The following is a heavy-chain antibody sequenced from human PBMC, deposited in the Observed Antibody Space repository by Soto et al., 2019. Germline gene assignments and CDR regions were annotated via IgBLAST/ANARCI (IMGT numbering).Heavy chain of an antibody. D-gene: IGHD5-18*01. V-gene: IGHV3-33*01. J-gene: IGHJ6*02. CDR1: GFTLSTSG. Sequence: QVQLVESGGGVVQPGRSLRLSCAASGFTLSTSGMHWVRQAPGKGLEWVSIIWNDGSNKHYTDSVKGRFTISKDNSKKTLYVQMLSARGQDTAVEYCERDLNVRYGSIDVWGPWTTVT. CDR3: ERDLNVRYGSIDV. CDR2: IWNDGSNK.